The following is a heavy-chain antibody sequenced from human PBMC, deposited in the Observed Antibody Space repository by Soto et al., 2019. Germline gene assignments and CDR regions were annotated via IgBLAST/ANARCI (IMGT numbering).Heavy chain of an antibody. V-gene: IGHV3-30*03. Sequence: GGSLRLSCAASGFTFSSYGMHWVRQAPGKGLEWVAVISYDGSNKYYADSVKGRFTISRDNSKNTLYLQMNSLRAEDTAVYYCARVMPVKGSSGWYADYYYYYYGMDVWGQGTTVTVSS. CDR2: ISYDGSNK. CDR3: ARVMPVKGSSGWYADYYYYYYGMDV. CDR1: GFTFSSYG. D-gene: IGHD6-19*01. J-gene: IGHJ6*02.